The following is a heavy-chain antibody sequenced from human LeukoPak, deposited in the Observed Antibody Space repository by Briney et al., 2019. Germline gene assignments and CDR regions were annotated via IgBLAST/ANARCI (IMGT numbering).Heavy chain of an antibody. Sequence: SGGSLRLSCAASGFTFSDYYMSWIRQAPGKGLEWVSYISSSGSTIYYADSVKGRFTISRDNAKNSLYLQMNSLRAEDTAVYYCARDSRLRRSATSYFDYWGQGTLVTVSS. D-gene: IGHD2-15*01. CDR2: ISSSGSTI. V-gene: IGHV3-11*01. CDR1: GFTFSDYY. CDR3: ARDSRLRRSATSYFDY. J-gene: IGHJ4*02.